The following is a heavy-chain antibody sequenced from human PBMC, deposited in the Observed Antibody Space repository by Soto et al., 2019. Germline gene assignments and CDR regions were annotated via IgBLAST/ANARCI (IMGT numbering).Heavy chain of an antibody. CDR1: GRTFSSYA. D-gene: IGHD6-19*01. Sequence: ASVKVSCKTSGRTFSSYAISWVRQAPGQGLVWMGGTIPTFATPNYAQMFQGRVTITADESTNTAYLELSSLRSEDTAVYYCARDFSSGWYLLGQWGQGTLVTV. J-gene: IGHJ4*02. CDR2: TIPTFATP. V-gene: IGHV1-69*13. CDR3: ARDFSSGWYLLGQ.